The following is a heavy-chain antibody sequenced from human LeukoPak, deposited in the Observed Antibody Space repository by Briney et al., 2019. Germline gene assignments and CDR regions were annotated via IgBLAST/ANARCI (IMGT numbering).Heavy chain of an antibody. Sequence: GASVKVSCKASGYTFTSYGISWVRQAPGQGLEWMGGIIPIFGTANYAQKFQGRVTITADESTSTAYMELSSLRSEDTAVCYCARLHEERSFDYWGQGTLVTVSS. CDR3: ARLHEERSFDY. J-gene: IGHJ4*02. V-gene: IGHV1-69*13. CDR2: IIPIFGTA. CDR1: GYTFTSYG.